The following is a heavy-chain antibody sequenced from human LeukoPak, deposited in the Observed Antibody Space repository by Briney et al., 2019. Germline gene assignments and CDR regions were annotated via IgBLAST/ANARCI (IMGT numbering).Heavy chain of an antibody. CDR3: ARRRYYYYMDV. Sequence: PSETLSLTCAVYGGSFSGYYWSWIRQPPGKGLEWIGEINHSGSTNYSPSLKSRVTISVDTSKNQFSLKLSSVTAADTAVYYCARRRYYYYMDVXXXGXTVTVSS. J-gene: IGHJ6*03. V-gene: IGHV4-34*01. CDR2: INHSGST. CDR1: GGSFSGYY.